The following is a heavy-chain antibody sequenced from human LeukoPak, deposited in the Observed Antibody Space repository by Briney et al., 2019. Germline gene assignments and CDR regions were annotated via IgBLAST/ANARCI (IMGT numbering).Heavy chain of an antibody. CDR3: ARRQTILEWFVSDY. CDR2: IYYSGST. Sequence: SETLSLTCTVSGDSISNYYWSWIRQPPGKGLEWIGYIYYSGSTNYNPSLKSRITISVDTSKNQFSLKLSSVTTADTAVYYCARRQTILEWFVSDYWGQGTLVTVSS. CDR1: GDSISNYY. V-gene: IGHV4-59*01. D-gene: IGHD3-3*01. J-gene: IGHJ4*02.